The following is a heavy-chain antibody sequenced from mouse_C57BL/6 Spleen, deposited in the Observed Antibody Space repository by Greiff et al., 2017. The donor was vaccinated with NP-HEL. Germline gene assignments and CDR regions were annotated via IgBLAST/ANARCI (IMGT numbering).Heavy chain of an antibody. J-gene: IGHJ3*01. Sequence: QVQLQQPGTELVKPGASVKLSCKASGYTFTSYWMHWVKQRPGQGLEWIGNINPSNGGTNYNEKFKSKATLTVDKSSSTAYMQRSSLTSEDSAVYYCAREDGYYEAWFAYWGQGTLVTVSA. D-gene: IGHD2-3*01. CDR1: GYTFTSYW. CDR3: AREDGYYEAWFAY. CDR2: INPSNGGT. V-gene: IGHV1-53*01.